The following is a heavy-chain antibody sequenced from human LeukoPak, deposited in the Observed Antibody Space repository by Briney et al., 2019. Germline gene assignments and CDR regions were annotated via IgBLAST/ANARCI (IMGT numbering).Heavy chain of an antibody. CDR1: GFTFSSYS. CDR3: ASPPGGVQRYFDY. Sequence: GGSLRLSCAASGFTFSSYSMNWVRQAPGKGLEWVPSISSSSSYIYYADSVRGGFTFSRHNAKNSLYLKMNSLRAEDTAVYYCASPPGGVQRYFDYWGQGTLVTVSS. D-gene: IGHD6-25*01. J-gene: IGHJ4*02. V-gene: IGHV3-21*01. CDR2: ISSSSSYI.